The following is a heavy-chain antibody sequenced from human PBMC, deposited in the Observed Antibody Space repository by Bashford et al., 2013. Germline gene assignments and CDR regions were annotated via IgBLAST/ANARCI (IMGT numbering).Heavy chain of an antibody. Sequence: VRQAPGKGLVCVSRINQYGTDIRYASSVNGRFTISRDNAKNTLYLQMDSLRVEDTAVYYCATANPDWPLDVWGQGTMVTVSS. V-gene: IGHV3-74*01. CDR3: ATANPDWPLDV. D-gene: IGHD3/OR15-3a*01. J-gene: IGHJ3*01. CDR2: INQYGTDI.